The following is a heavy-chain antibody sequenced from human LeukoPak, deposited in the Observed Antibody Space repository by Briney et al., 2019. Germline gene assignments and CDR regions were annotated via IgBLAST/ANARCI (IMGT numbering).Heavy chain of an antibody. D-gene: IGHD5-12*01. CDR2: ISYDGSNK. V-gene: IGHV3-30*18. CDR3: AKGQGDGYRY. CDR1: GFTFSSYG. Sequence: GGSLRLSCAASGFTFSSYGMHWVRQAPGKGLEWVAVISYDGSNKYYADSVKGRFTISRDNSKNTLYLQMNSLRAEDTAVYYCAKGQGDGYRYWGQGTLVTVSS. J-gene: IGHJ4*02.